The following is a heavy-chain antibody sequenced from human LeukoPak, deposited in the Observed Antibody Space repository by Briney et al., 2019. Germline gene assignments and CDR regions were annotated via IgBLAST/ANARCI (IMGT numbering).Heavy chain of an antibody. Sequence: GGSLRLSCAASGFTFSSYAMSWVRQAPGKGLDWVSAISGSGGSTYYADSVKGRFTISRDNSKNTLYLQMNSLRAEDTAVYFCAKASLRYFDWLFDYWGQGTLVTVSS. CDR2: ISGSGGST. J-gene: IGHJ4*02. CDR1: GFTFSSYA. CDR3: AKASLRYFDWLFDY. D-gene: IGHD3-9*01. V-gene: IGHV3-23*01.